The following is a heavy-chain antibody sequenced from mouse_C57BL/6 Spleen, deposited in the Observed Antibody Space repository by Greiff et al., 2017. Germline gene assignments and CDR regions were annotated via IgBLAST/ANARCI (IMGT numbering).Heavy chain of an antibody. Sequence: VQLQQPGAELVKPGASVKLSCKASGYTFTSYWMHWVKQRPGRGLEWIGRIDPNSGGTKYNEKFKSKATLTVDKPSSTAYMQLSSLTSEDSAVYYCASGPIYYGNYGYAMDYWGQGTSVTVSS. D-gene: IGHD2-1*01. CDR3: ASGPIYYGNYGYAMDY. V-gene: IGHV1-72*01. J-gene: IGHJ4*01. CDR2: IDPNSGGT. CDR1: GYTFTSYW.